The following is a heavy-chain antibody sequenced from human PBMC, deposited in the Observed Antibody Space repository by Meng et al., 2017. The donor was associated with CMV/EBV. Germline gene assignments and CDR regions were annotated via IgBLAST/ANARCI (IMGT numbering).Heavy chain of an antibody. CDR2: ISGSGGST. Sequence: EGQLLESGGGLVRRGGALGLSFAASGFTFSSYAMSWVRQAPGKGLEWVSAISGSGGSTYYADSVKGRFTISRDNSKNTLYLQMNSLRAEDTAVYYCAKAYGIAAAADFDYWGQGTLVTVSS. D-gene: IGHD6-13*01. CDR3: AKAYGIAAAADFDY. CDR1: GFTFSSYA. J-gene: IGHJ4*02. V-gene: IGHV3-23*01.